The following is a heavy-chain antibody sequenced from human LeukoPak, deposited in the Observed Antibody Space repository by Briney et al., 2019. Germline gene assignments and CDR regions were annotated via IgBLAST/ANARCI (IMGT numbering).Heavy chain of an antibody. CDR3: ARGAEDSSGYYSHSDC. D-gene: IGHD3-22*01. CDR2: IYYSGSS. CDR1: GGSISSYY. V-gene: IGHV4-59*01. J-gene: IGHJ4*02. Sequence: SETLSLTCTVSGGSISSYYWSWIRQPPGKGLEWIGYIYYSGSSNYNPSLKSRVTISVDRSKNQYSLKLSSVTAADTAVYYCARGAEDSSGYYSHSDCWGQGTLVTVSS.